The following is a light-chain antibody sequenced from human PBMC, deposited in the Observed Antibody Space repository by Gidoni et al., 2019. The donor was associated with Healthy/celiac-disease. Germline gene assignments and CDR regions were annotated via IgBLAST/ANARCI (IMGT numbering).Light chain of an antibody. CDR1: QSISSW. V-gene: IGKV1-5*03. J-gene: IGKJ1*01. CDR3: QQYNSYSWT. CDR2: KAS. Sequence: DIKMTQSPSTLSASVGDRVTITCRASQSISSWWAWYQQKPGKAPKLLSYKASSLESGVPSRFSGSGSGTEFTLTISSLQPDDFATYYCQQYNSYSWTFGQGTKVEIK.